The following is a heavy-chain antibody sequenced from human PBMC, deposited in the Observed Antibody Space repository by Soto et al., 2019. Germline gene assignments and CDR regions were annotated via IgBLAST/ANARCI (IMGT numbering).Heavy chain of an antibody. CDR1: GFTFSSYG. Sequence: QVQLVESGGGVVRPGRSLRLSCAASGFTFSSYGMHWVGQAPGKGLEWVAVISYDGSNKYYADSVKGRFTISRDNSKNTLYLQMNSLRAEDTAVYYCAKDLYYDFWSGYPDYWGQGTLVTVSS. CDR2: ISYDGSNK. D-gene: IGHD3-3*01. V-gene: IGHV3-30*18. J-gene: IGHJ4*02. CDR3: AKDLYYDFWSGYPDY.